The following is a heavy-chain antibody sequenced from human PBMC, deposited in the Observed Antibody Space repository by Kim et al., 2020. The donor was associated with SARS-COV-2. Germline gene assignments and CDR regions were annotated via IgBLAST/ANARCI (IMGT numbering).Heavy chain of an antibody. J-gene: IGHJ5*02. CDR1: GGSISSSSYY. CDR3: ARIGGGGWPRRFDP. Sequence: SETLSLTCTVSGGSISSSSYYWGWIRQPPGKGLEWIGSIYYSGSTYYNPSLKSRVTISVDTSKNQFSLKLSSVTAADTAVYYCARIGGGGWPRRFDPWGQGTLVTVSS. CDR2: IYYSGST. D-gene: IGHD6-19*01. V-gene: IGHV4-39*01.